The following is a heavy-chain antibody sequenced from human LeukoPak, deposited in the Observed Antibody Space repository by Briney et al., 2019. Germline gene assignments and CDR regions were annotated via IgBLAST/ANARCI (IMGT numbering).Heavy chain of an antibody. D-gene: IGHD2-15*01. J-gene: IGHJ4*02. Sequence: GGSLRVSCAASGFTFSSYWMSWVRQAPGKGLEWVANIKPDGSEKYYVDSVKGRFTISRDNANNSLSLQMSSLRAEDTAVYYCARDPTLFAATEDYWGQGTLVTVSS. CDR3: ARDPTLFAATEDY. V-gene: IGHV3-7*05. CDR2: IKPDGSEK. CDR1: GFTFSSYW.